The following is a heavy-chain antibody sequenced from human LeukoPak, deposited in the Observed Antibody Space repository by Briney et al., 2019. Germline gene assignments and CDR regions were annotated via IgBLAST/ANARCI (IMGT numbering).Heavy chain of an antibody. Sequence: PGGSLRLSCAASGFTFSSYAMNWVRQAPGKGLEWVSVISGSGGSIYYADSVKGRFTISRDKSKNTLYLQMNSLRAEDTAVYYCAKGLQEHYYYYYMDVWGKGTTVTVSS. J-gene: IGHJ6*03. D-gene: IGHD4-11*01. CDR1: GFTFSSYA. V-gene: IGHV3-23*01. CDR2: ISGSGGSI. CDR3: AKGLQEHYYYYYMDV.